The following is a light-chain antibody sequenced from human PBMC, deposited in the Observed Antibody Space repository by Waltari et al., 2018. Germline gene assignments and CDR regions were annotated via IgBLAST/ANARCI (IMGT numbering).Light chain of an antibody. V-gene: IGKV3-20*01. CDR2: GAS. Sequence: SCRASESVSSSYLAWYQHKLGQAPRLLIYGASSRATGIPDRFSGSGSGTDFTLTISRLEPEDFAVYYCQQYGSSPRTFGQGTKVEIK. J-gene: IGKJ1*01. CDR1: ESVSSSY. CDR3: QQYGSSPRT.